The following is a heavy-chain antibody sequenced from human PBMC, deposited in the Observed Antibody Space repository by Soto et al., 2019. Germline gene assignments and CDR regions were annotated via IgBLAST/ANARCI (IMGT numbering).Heavy chain of an antibody. V-gene: IGHV1-69*12. CDR1: GGTFSSYA. J-gene: IGHJ4*02. CDR2: IIPIFGTA. CDR3: ASITRGIAVAGPDY. Sequence: QVQLVQSGAEVKKPGSSVKVSCKASGGTFSSYAISWVRQAPGQGLEWMGGIIPIFGTANYAQKFQGRVTITADEPTSTAYMELSSLRSEETAVYYCASITRGIAVAGPDYWGQGTLVTVSS. D-gene: IGHD6-19*01.